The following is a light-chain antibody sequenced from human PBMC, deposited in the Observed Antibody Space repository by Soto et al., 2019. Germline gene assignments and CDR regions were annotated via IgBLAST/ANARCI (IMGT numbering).Light chain of an antibody. CDR3: HQRGTWPPT. J-gene: IGKJ4*01. Sequence: ENVLTQSPATLSLSPGERATLSCRASQSVSSNLAWYQQRPGQTPRLLIYDASNRATGIPARFSGSGSGTDFTLTISSLQPEDFAVYYCHQRGTWPPTFGGGTTVEIK. CDR2: DAS. CDR1: QSVSSN. V-gene: IGKV3-11*01.